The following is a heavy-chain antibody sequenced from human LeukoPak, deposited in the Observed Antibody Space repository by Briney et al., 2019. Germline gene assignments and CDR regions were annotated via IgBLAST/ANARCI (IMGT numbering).Heavy chain of an antibody. V-gene: IGHV3-48*01. Sequence: GGSLRLSCAASGFTFSGHNMNWVRQAPGKGLEWISFVSISSGTIYYADSVNGRFRISRDNAKSSLDLEMNGLRAEDTAVYYCARAMSTFGGVRNYFDSWGQGTLVAVSS. D-gene: IGHD3-16*01. CDR1: GFTFSGHN. CDR3: ARAMSTFGGVRNYFDS. CDR2: VSISSGTI. J-gene: IGHJ4*02.